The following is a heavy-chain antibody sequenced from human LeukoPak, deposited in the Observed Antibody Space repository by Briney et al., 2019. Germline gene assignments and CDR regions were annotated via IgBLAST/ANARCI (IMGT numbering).Heavy chain of an antibody. D-gene: IGHD6-13*01. J-gene: IGHJ4*02. CDR3: ASLDIAAAGSFDY. V-gene: IGHV4-59*08. CDR1: GGSISSYY. CDR2: IYYSGST. Sequence: SETLSLTSTVSGGSISSYYWSWIRQPPGKGLEWIGYIYYSGSTNYNPSLKSRVTISVDTSKNQFSLKLSSVTAADTAVYYCASLDIAAAGSFDYWGQGTLVTVSS.